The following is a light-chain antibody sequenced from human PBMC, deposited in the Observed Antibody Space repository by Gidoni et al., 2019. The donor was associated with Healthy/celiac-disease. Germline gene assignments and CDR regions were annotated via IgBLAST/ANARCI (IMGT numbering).Light chain of an antibody. CDR2: GKN. CDR1: SLRRYY. CDR3: NSRDSSGNLVV. J-gene: IGLJ2*01. Sequence: SSQLTQDPAVFVALGQTVRITCQGDSLRRYYASWYQQKPGQAPVLVIYGKNNRPSGIPDRFSGSSSGNTASLTITGAQAEDEADYYCNSRDSSGNLVVFGGGTKLTVL. V-gene: IGLV3-19*01.